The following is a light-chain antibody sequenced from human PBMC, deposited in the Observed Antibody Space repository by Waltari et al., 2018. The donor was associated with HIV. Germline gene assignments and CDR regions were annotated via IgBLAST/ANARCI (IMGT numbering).Light chain of an antibody. Sequence: EIVMTQTPPSLSVAPGQAASISCKSSETLLQSDGKTYFYWYVQKTGQPPQLRLYEVSNRFAGVPDRFSGSGSGTDFTLIMSRVEAEDVGVYYCMQSAQFPLTFGGGTKVEIK. CDR1: ETLLQSDGKTY. V-gene: IGKV2D-29*01. J-gene: IGKJ4*01. CDR2: EVS. CDR3: MQSAQFPLT.